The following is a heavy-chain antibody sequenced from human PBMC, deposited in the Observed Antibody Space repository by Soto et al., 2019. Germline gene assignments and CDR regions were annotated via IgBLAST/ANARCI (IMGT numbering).Heavy chain of an antibody. CDR2: IWHDGNHK. J-gene: IGHJ6*02. CDR1: GFMFSSYG. V-gene: IGHV3-33*01. Sequence: GGSMRLSCVSSGFMFSSYGMHLVRQAPGKGLEWVAVIWHDGNHKFYGDSVKGRFSISRDNSKNTVDLQMNSLRAEDTAVYYCARAHYSAYDRSDYFYYGMDVWGLGTTVTV. D-gene: IGHD5-12*01. CDR3: ARAHYSAYDRSDYFYYGMDV.